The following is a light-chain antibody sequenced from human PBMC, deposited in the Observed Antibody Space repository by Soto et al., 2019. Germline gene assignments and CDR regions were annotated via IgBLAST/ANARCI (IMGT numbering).Light chain of an antibody. CDR3: QQYASSPPYT. CDR1: QSISSSY. V-gene: IGKV3-20*01. J-gene: IGKJ2*01. Sequence: EIVLTQSPGTLSLSPGERATLSCRASQSISSSYLAWYQQTPGQAPRLLIYSASSRSTGVPDRFSGSGSGTDFTLTISRLEAEDFAVYYCQQYASSPPYTFGQGTKLEIK. CDR2: SAS.